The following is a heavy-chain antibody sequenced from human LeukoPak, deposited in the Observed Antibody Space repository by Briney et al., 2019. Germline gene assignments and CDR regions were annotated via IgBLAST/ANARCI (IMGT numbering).Heavy chain of an antibody. V-gene: IGHV1-2*02. J-gene: IGHJ6*02. D-gene: IGHD4-17*01. Sequence: ASGKFSCKASAYTITGYYMHWVRQAPGQGLEWMGWINPNTGVTNYAQKFQGRVTLTRDTSIITAYMELTRLRSDDTAMYYCARDRTTVTAGYYGMDVWGQGTTLTVSS. CDR1: AYTITGYY. CDR3: ARDRTTVTAGYYGMDV. CDR2: INPNTGVT.